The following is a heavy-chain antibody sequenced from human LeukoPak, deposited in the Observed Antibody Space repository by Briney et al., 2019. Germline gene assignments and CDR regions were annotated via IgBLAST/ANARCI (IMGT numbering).Heavy chain of an antibody. D-gene: IGHD2/OR15-2a*01. CDR2: IIPIFGTA. CDR1: GGTFSSYA. J-gene: IGHJ3*02. V-gene: IGHV1-69*05. CDR3: ARPLQFNSDDAFDI. Sequence: ASVKVSCKASGGTFSSYAISWVRQAPGQGLEWMGGIIPIFGTANYAQKFQGRVTMTRDTSISTAYMELSRLRSDDTAVYYCARPLQFNSDDAFDIWGQGTMVTVSS.